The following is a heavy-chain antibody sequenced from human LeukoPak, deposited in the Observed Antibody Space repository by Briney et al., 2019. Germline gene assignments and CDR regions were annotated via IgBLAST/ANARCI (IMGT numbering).Heavy chain of an antibody. CDR3: VRGTPTPGVDY. D-gene: IGHD1-1*01. V-gene: IGHV7-4-1*02. Sequence: ASVKVSCKASGYPFSAHFLNWVRQAPGQGLEWMGNIDTTTGNPRYAQDFTGRFVFSLDTSVSTAYLQITSLKADDTAAYYCVRGTPTPGVDYWGQGTQFSVSS. CDR2: IDTTTGNP. CDR1: GYPFSAHF. J-gene: IGHJ4*02.